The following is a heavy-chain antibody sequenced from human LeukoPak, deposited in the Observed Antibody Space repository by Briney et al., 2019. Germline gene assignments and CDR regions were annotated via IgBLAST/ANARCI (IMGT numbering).Heavy chain of an antibody. Sequence: SETLSLTCSVSGGSIGYYYWSWIRQPPGKGLEWIGYIYASGSTKSNPSLKSRVTISLDTSKTQFSLKLSSVTAADTAVYYCARPNYYYDSSGYPRGWFDPWGQGTLVTVSS. J-gene: IGHJ5*02. CDR2: IYASGST. CDR3: ARPNYYYDSSGYPRGWFDP. V-gene: IGHV4-59*08. D-gene: IGHD3-22*01. CDR1: GGSIGYYY.